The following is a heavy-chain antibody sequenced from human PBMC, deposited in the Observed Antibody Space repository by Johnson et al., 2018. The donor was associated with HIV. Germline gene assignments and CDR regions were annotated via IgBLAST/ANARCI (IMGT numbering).Heavy chain of an antibody. CDR1: GFTFSSYA. Sequence: QVQLVESGGGVVQPGRSLRLSCAASGFTFSSYAMHWVRQAPGKGLEWAGSRTPYADSVQGRFIISRDNSKNTLYLQMNSLRAEDTAVYYCARENDAFDIWGQGTLVTVSS. CDR3: ARENDAFDI. J-gene: IGHJ3*02. CDR2: GSRT. V-gene: IGHV3-30*04.